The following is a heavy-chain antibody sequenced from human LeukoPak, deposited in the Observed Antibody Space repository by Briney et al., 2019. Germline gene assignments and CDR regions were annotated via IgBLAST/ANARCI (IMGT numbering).Heavy chain of an antibody. CDR1: GGSISSSNYY. CDR3: ARHRYTFGSDP. J-gene: IGHJ5*02. V-gene: IGHV4-39*01. CDR2: IYYSGST. D-gene: IGHD5-18*01. Sequence: PSETLSLTCTVPGGSISSSNYYWGWIRQPPGRGLEWIGNIYYSGSTYYNPSLKSRVTISVDTSRNQFSLKLSSVTAADTAVYYCARHRYTFGSDPWGQGTLVTVSS.